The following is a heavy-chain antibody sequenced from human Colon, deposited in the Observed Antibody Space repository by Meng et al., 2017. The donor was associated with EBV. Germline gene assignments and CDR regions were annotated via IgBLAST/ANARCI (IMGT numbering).Heavy chain of an antibody. V-gene: IGHV4-4*02. CDR3: ARDYYASGFVFDL. CDR1: GGSNDSDNW. Sequence: VRLQEPCPRLLQPSGTLSLTCAVSGGSNDSDNWWNWVRQTPGKGLEWIGEISHSGTTNYNPSLKSRVTISIDKSKNQFSLKLTSVTAADTAVYYCARDYYASGFVFDLWGQGTLVTVSS. D-gene: IGHD3-10*01. J-gene: IGHJ5*02. CDR2: ISHSGTT.